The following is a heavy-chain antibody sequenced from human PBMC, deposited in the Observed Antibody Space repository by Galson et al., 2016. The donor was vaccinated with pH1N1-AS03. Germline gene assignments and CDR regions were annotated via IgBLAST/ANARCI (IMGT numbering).Heavy chain of an antibody. CDR2: IYGGASG. Sequence: ETLSLTCSVSGVSITSYYWSWIRLPAGKGLEWIGRIYGGASGDMNFNPSLKSRVTMSVVTSKNQFSLSLNSVTAADTAVYYCARDFGSGHYTNYYNYGMDVWGPGTTVTVSS. CDR3: ARDFGSGHYTNYYNYGMDV. J-gene: IGHJ6*02. CDR1: GVSITSYY. D-gene: IGHD3-10*01. V-gene: IGHV4-4*07.